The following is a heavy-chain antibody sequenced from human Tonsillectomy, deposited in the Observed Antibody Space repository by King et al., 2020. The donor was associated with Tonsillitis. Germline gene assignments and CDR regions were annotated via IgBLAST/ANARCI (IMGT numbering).Heavy chain of an antibody. Sequence: VQLVESGAEVKKPGASVKVSCQASDYTFTSYGVSWVRQAPGQGLEWGGWISAYNGFPNYAQNLQGRVTVTTDTSTSTAYMERRNLTSDDTAVYYCARDISGWSRMYYFDYWGQGTLVTVSS. CDR1: DYTFTSYG. CDR3: ARDISGWSRMYYFDY. J-gene: IGHJ4*02. CDR2: ISAYNGFP. D-gene: IGHD6-19*01. V-gene: IGHV1-18*01.